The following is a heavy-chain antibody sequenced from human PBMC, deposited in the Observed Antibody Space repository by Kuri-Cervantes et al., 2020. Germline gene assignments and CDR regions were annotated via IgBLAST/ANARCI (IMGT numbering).Heavy chain of an antibody. CDR2: ISYDGSNK. D-gene: IGHD4-17*01. Sequence: LSLTCAASGFTFSSYAMHWVRQAPGKGLEWVAVISYDGSNKYYADSVKGRFTISRDNSKNTLYLQMNSLRAEDTAVYYCAREGDYGDYVYYYGMDVWGQGTTVTVSS. V-gene: IGHV3-30-3*01. J-gene: IGHJ6*02. CDR1: GFTFSSYA. CDR3: AREGDYGDYVYYYGMDV.